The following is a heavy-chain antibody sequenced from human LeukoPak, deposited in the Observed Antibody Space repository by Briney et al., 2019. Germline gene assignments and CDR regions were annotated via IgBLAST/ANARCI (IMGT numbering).Heavy chain of an antibody. D-gene: IGHD1-26*01. J-gene: IGHJ6*02. CDR3: ARVIVNYYYYGMDV. V-gene: IGHV1-69*04. CDR2: IIPILGIA. CDR1: GGTFSSYA. Sequence: SVKVSCKASGGTFSSYAISWVRQAPGQGLEWMGRIIPILGIANYAQKFQGRVTITADKSTSTAYMELSSLRSEDTAVYYCARVIVNYYYYGMDVWGQGTTVTVSS.